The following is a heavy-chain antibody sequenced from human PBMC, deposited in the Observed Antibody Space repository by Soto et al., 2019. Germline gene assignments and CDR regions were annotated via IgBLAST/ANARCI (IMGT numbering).Heavy chain of an antibody. Sequence: SETLSLTCAVYGGSFSGYYWSWIRQPPGKGLEWIGEINHSGSTNYNPSLKSRVTISVDTSKNQFSLKLSSVTAADTAVYYCARGVVKRSRGVIWTKGWFDPWGQGTQVTVSS. CDR2: INHSGST. J-gene: IGHJ5*02. CDR3: ARGVVKRSRGVIWTKGWFDP. CDR1: GGSFSGYY. V-gene: IGHV4-34*01. D-gene: IGHD3-10*01.